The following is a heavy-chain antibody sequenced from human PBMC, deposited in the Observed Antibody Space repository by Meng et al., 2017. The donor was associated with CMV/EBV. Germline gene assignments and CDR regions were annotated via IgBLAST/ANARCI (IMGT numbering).Heavy chain of an antibody. J-gene: IGHJ6*02. CDR1: GGSFSGYY. CDR2: INHSGGT. V-gene: IGHV4-34*01. D-gene: IGHD3-16*01. CDR3: ARMGAIYGMDV. Sequence: SETLSLTCAVYGGSFSGYYWSWIRQPPGKGLEWIGEINHSGGTNYNPSLKSRVTISVDTSKNQFSLKLSSVTAADTAVYYCARMGAIYGMDVWGQGTTVTVSS.